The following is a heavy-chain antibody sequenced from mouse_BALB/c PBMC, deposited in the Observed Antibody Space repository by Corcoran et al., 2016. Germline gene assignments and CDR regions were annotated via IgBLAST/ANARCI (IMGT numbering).Heavy chain of an antibody. J-gene: IGHJ2*01. CDR1: GYTFTNYG. D-gene: IGHD1-1*01. CDR2: INTYTGEP. Sequence: QIQLVQSGPELKKPGETVKISCKASGYTFTNYGMNWEKQAPGKGLKWMGWINTYTGEPTYADDFKGRFAFSLETSASTAYLQINNLKNEDTAKYFCARAPLLRYYFDYWGQVTTLTVSS. V-gene: IGHV9-3-1*01. CDR3: ARAPLLRYYFDY.